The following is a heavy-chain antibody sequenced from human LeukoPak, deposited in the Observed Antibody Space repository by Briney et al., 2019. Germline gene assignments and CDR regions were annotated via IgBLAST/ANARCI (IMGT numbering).Heavy chain of an antibody. CDR3: TRDPPAVAINTYA. J-gene: IGHJ5*02. CDR2: IYSGGET. D-gene: IGHD6-13*01. CDR1: GVSVSSNF. Sequence: PGGSLRLSCAASGVSVSSNFMIWVRQAPGKGLEWVSLIYSGGETSYADSVKGRFSISRDNSKNTLYLQMNSLRVEDTAVYYCTRDPPAVAINTYAWGQGTQVTVSS. V-gene: IGHV3-66*01.